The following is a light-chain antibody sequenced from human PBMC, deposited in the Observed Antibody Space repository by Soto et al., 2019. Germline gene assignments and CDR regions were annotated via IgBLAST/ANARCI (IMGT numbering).Light chain of an antibody. CDR3: QQYGSTPRT. J-gene: IGKJ1*01. V-gene: IGKV3-20*01. Sequence: EIVLTQSPGTLSLSPGERATLSCRASQTVSNNYLAWYQQKPGQAPRLFIYDASSRAIGIPDRFSGRGSGTDFTLTISRLEPEDFAVYYCQQYGSTPRTFGQGTKVEIK. CDR2: DAS. CDR1: QTVSNNY.